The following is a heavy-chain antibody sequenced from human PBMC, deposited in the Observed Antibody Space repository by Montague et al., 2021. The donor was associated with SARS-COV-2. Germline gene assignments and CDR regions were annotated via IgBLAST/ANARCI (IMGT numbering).Heavy chain of an antibody. D-gene: IGHD3-16*01. Sequence: SLRLSCAASGFTFSSYAMHWVRQAPGKGLEWVANIKEDGSVRQYAASVKGRFTISRDNAKNSLVLQMNSLRVEDTAFYYCSSGDFFDYWGQGTLVTVSS. V-gene: IGHV3-7*01. CDR3: SSGDFFDY. CDR1: GFTFSSYA. J-gene: IGHJ4*02. CDR2: IKEDGSVR.